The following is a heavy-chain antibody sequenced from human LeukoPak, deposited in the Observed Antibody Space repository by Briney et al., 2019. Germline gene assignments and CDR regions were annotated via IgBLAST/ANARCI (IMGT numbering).Heavy chain of an antibody. D-gene: IGHD3-10*01. CDR2: IKQDGTEK. CDR1: GFSFTTYW. V-gene: IGHV3-7*01. J-gene: IGHJ4*02. CDR3: AKLAKYFYGSETYYSFEH. Sequence: GGSLRLSCAASGFSFTTYWMSWVRQAPGKGLEWVANIKQDGTEKYYVDSVKGRFTISRDNAKNSLYLQMNSLRVEDTAVYYCAKLAKYFYGSETYYSFEHWGQGTPVTASS.